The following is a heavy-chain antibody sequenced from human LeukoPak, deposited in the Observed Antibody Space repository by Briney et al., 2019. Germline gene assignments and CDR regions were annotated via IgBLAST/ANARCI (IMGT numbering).Heavy chain of an antibody. CDR3: ARVQRLGGNYFDY. CDR2: ISAYNGNT. D-gene: IGHD3-10*01. Sequence: ASVTVSCKASGYTFTGYYMHWVRQAPGQGLEWMGWISAYNGNTNYAQKLQGRVTMTTDTSTSTAYMELRSLRSDDTAVYYCARVQRLGGNYFDYWGQGTLVTVSS. V-gene: IGHV1-18*04. CDR1: GYTFTGYY. J-gene: IGHJ4*02.